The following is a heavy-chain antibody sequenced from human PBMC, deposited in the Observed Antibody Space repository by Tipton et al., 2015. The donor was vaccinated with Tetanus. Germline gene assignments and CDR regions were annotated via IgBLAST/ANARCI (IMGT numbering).Heavy chain of an antibody. Sequence: QLVQSGAEVKKPGASVKVSCKASGYTFTGYYIYWVRQAPGQGLEWMGWIDPNSGGTVYAQKFQGRVTMTRDTSISTAYMGLRSLRSDDTAVYYCARDRGDYISYGMDVWGPGTTVTVS. CDR2: IDPNSGGT. V-gene: IGHV1-2*02. CDR1: GYTFTGYY. J-gene: IGHJ6*02. CDR3: ARDRGDYISYGMDV. D-gene: IGHD3-22*01.